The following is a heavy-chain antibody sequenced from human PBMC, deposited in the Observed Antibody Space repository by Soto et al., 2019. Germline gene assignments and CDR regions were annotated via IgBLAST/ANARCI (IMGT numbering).Heavy chain of an antibody. J-gene: IGHJ5*02. CDR1: GFTFSSYA. CDR3: AKDPGGGYYDFWSGYYPNWFDP. Sequence: LRLSCAAPGFTFSSYAMSWVRQAPGKGLEWVSAISGSGGSTYYADSVKGQFTISRDNSKNTLYLQMNSLRAEDTAVYYCAKDPGGGYYDFWSGYYPNWFDPCRQRPLVTVSS. D-gene: IGHD3-3*01. CDR2: ISGSGGST. V-gene: IGHV3-23*01.